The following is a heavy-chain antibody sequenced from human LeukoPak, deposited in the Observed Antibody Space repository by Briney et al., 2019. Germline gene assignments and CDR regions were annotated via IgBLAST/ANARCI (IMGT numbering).Heavy chain of an antibody. CDR3: TRDEGATVATYRFDF. Sequence: PGGSLRLSCEASGFDFRNYYMSWVRQAPGKGLEWLANIKYDGTYTNYKDSVKGRLTLSRDNAKNSVYLQMNSLRAEDTAVYYCTRDEGATVATYRFDFWGRGTLDSVSS. V-gene: IGHV3-7*01. CDR2: IKYDGTYT. D-gene: IGHD4-23*01. J-gene: IGHJ4*02. CDR1: GFDFRNYY.